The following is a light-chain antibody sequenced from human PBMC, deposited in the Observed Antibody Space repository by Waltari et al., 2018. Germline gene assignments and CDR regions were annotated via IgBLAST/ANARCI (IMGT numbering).Light chain of an antibody. CDR2: DAS. J-gene: IGKJ1*01. Sequence: EIMLTQSPGTLSLSPGERATLSCRASQSISRYLAWYQHKPGQAPRLLIYDASSRATGIPDRFSGSGSGTDFSLTISRXEPEDFAVYYCQKYGSLPATFGQGTKVEIK. CDR3: QKYGSLPAT. CDR1: QSISRY. V-gene: IGKV3-20*01.